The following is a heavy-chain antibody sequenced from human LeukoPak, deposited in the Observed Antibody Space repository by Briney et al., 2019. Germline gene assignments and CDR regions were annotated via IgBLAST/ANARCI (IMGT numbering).Heavy chain of an antibody. CDR3: AKDQGIYGSGSYYKD. CDR2: ISYDGSNK. CDR1: GFTFSSYG. J-gene: IGHJ4*02. D-gene: IGHD3-10*01. Sequence: PGGSLRLSCAASGFTFSSYGMHWVRQAPGKGLEWVAVISYDGSNKYYADSVKGRFTISRDNSKNTLYLQMNSLRAEDTAVYYCAKDQGIYGSGSYYKDWGQGTLVTVSS. V-gene: IGHV3-30*18.